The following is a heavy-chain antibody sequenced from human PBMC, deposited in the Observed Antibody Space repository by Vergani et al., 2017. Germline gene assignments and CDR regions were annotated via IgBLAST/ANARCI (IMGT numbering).Heavy chain of an antibody. CDR1: GFTFSSYS. Sequence: EVQLVESGGGLVKPGGSLRLSCAASGFTFSSYSMNWVRQAPGKGLEWVSSISSSSSYIYYADSVKGRFTISRDNSKNTLYLQMNSLRAEDTAVYYCARSRYCSSTSCYRAQRGASYAFDIWGQGTMVTVSS. J-gene: IGHJ3*02. D-gene: IGHD2-2*02. V-gene: IGHV3-21*01. CDR3: ARSRYCSSTSCYRAQRGASYAFDI. CDR2: ISSSSSYI.